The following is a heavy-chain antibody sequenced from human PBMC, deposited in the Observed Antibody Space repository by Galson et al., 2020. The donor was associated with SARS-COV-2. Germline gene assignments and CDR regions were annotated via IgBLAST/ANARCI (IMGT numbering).Heavy chain of an antibody. J-gene: IGHJ4*02. D-gene: IGHD3-22*01. CDR1: GYTFTSYG. CDR3: ARDSRYYDSSGYRDY. CDR2: ISAYNGNT. Sequence: ASVTVSCKASGYTFTSYGISWVRQAPGQGLEWMGWISAYNGNTNYAQKLQGRVTMTTDTSTSTAYMELRSLRSDDTAVYYCARDSRYYDSSGYRDYWGQGTLVTVSS. V-gene: IGHV1-18*01.